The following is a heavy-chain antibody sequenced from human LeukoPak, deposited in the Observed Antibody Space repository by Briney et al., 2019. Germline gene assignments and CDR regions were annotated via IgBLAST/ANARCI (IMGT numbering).Heavy chain of an antibody. Sequence: SETLSLTCTVAGGSISSYYWSWIRQPPGKGLEWIGYIYYSGSTNYNPSLKSRVTISVDTSKNQFSLKLSSVTAADTAVYYCARVDYGDYVGAFDIWGQGTMVTVSS. CDR1: GGSISSYY. CDR3: ARVDYGDYVGAFDI. V-gene: IGHV4-59*01. J-gene: IGHJ3*02. D-gene: IGHD4-17*01. CDR2: IYYSGST.